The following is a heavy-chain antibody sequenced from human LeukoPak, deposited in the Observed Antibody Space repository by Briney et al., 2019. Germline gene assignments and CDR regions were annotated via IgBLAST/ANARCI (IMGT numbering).Heavy chain of an antibody. D-gene: IGHD3-22*01. Sequence: GGSLRLSCAASGFTFSSYAINWVRQAPGEGLEWVSAISGGASNTYYADSVKGRFTISRDNSKNTLYLQMNSLRAEDTPVYYCAKQPPGGYYYESSGYYQYFQHWGQGTLVTVSS. V-gene: IGHV3-23*01. J-gene: IGHJ1*01. CDR3: AKQPPGGYYYESSGYYQYFQH. CDR1: GFTFSSYA. CDR2: ISGGASNT.